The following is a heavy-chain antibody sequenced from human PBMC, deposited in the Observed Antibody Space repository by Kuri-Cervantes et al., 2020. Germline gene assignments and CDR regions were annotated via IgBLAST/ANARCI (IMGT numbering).Heavy chain of an antibody. D-gene: IGHD2-15*01. CDR2: ISSCSSTI. CDR1: GFTFSSYG. Sequence: GGSLRLSCAASGFTFSSYGMHWVRQAPGKGLEWVSYISSCSSTIYYADSVKGRFTISRDNSKNTLYLQMNSLRAEDTAVYYCARDPYCSGGNCYSVYWGQGTLVTVSS. V-gene: IGHV3-48*01. J-gene: IGHJ4*02. CDR3: ARDPYCSGGNCYSVY.